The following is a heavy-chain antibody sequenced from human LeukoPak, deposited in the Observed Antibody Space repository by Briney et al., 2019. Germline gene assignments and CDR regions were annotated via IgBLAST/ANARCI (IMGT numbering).Heavy chain of an antibody. J-gene: IGHJ4*02. CDR1: GFTFSTYA. CDR2: LSYDGTTK. CDR3: AKDPNSSSYNYYFDY. D-gene: IGHD6-6*01. Sequence: GGSLRLSCATSGFTFSTYAIHWVRQAPGKGLEWVALLSYDGTTKYYADSVKGRFILSRDNSKNTLYLQMNSLRAEDTAVYYCAKDPNSSSYNYYFDYWGQGTLVTVSS. V-gene: IGHV3-30-3*01.